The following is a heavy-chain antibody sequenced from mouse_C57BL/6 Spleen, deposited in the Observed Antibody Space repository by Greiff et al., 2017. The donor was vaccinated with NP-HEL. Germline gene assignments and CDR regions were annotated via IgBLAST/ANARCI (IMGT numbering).Heavy chain of an antibody. D-gene: IGHD4-1*01. CDR2: INYDGSST. Sequence: EVKLMESEGGLVQPGSSMKLSCTASGFTFSDYYMAWVRQVPEKGLEWVANINYDGSSTYYLDSLKSRFIISRDNAKNILYLQMSSLKSEDTATYYCAREGTGFDWYFDVWGTGTTVTVSS. J-gene: IGHJ1*03. CDR1: GFTFSDYY. V-gene: IGHV5-16*01. CDR3: AREGTGFDWYFDV.